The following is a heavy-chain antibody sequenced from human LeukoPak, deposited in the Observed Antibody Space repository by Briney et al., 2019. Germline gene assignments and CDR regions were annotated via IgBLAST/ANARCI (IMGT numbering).Heavy chain of an antibody. D-gene: IGHD6-19*01. V-gene: IGHV3-66*01. CDR1: EFSVGSNY. J-gene: IGHJ6*03. Sequence: PGGSLRLSCAASEFSVGSNYMTWVRQAPGKGLEWVSLIYSGGNTYYADSVKGRFTISRDNSKNTLYLQMNSLRAEDTAVYYCAKDPSSGIIDYYYYMDVWGKGTTVTISS. CDR3: AKDPSSGIIDYYYYMDV. CDR2: IYSGGNT.